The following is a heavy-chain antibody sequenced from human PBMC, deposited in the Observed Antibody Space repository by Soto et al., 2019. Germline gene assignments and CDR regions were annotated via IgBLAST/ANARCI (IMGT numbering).Heavy chain of an antibody. J-gene: IGHJ5*02. CDR2: IYYSGST. V-gene: IGHV4-30-4*01. D-gene: IGHD6-6*01. CDR3: ARDCLEYSSSFGNWFDP. CDR1: GGSISSGDYY. Sequence: LSLTCTVSGGSISSGDYYWSWIRQPPGKGLEWIGYIYYSGSTYYNPSLKSRVTISVDTSKNQFSLKLSSVTAADTAVYYCARDCLEYSSSFGNWFDPWGQGTLVTSPQ.